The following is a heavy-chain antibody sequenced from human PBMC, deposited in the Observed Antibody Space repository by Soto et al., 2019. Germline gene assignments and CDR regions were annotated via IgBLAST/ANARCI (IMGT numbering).Heavy chain of an antibody. J-gene: IGHJ3*02. Sequence: ASVKVSCKASGYTFTSYAMHWVRQAPGQRLEWMGWINAYSGNTNYAQKFQGRVTMTRDTSASTAYMELRSLRSDDTAVYYCARETREGAFDIWGQGTMVTVSS. CDR3: ARETREGAFDI. CDR2: INAYSGNT. CDR1: GYTFTSYA. V-gene: IGHV1-3*01. D-gene: IGHD1-26*01.